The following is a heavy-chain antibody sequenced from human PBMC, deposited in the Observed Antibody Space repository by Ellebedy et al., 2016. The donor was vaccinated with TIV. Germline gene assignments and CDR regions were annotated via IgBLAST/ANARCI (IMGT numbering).Heavy chain of an antibody. D-gene: IGHD3-3*01. V-gene: IGHV2-70*04. Sequence: SGPTLVXPTQTLTLTCTFSGFSLSTNTMRVSWIRQPPGKALEWPARIDWDDDKFYSTSLKTRLTISKDTSKNQVVLTMTNMDPVDTATYYCARSITIFGVVNDRKEDAFDIWGQGTMVTVSS. CDR3: ARSITIFGVVNDRKEDAFDI. CDR1: GFSLSTNTMR. J-gene: IGHJ3*02. CDR2: IDWDDDK.